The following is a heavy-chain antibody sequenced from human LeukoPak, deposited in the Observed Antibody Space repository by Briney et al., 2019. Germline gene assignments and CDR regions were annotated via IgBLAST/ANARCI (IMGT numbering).Heavy chain of an antibody. D-gene: IGHD6-19*01. J-gene: IGHJ4*02. CDR3: ARREYSSGWLDY. CDR1: GGSISSYY. Sequence: SETLSLTCTVSGGSISSYYWSWIRQPPGKGLEWIGYIYYSGSTSYNPSLKSRVTISVDTSKNQFSLKLSSVTAADTAVYYCARREYSSGWLDYWGQGTLVTVSS. V-gene: IGHV4-59*01. CDR2: IYYSGST.